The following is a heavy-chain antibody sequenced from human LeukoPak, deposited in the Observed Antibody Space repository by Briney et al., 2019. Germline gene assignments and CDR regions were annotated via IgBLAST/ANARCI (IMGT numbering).Heavy chain of an antibody. CDR2: IYSGGST. CDR3: ARVAPRGPSGYHDAFDM. D-gene: IGHD3-22*01. CDR1: GFTFSDYY. Sequence: GGSLRLSCAASGFTFSDYYMSWIRQAPGKGLEWVSVIYSGGSTYYADSLKGRFTISRDNSKNTLYLQMNSLRAEDTAVYYCARVAPRGPSGYHDAFDMWGQGTMVTVSS. J-gene: IGHJ3*02. V-gene: IGHV3-53*01.